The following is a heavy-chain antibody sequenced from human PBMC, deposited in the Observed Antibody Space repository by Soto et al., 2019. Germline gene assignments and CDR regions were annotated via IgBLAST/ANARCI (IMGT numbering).Heavy chain of an antibody. Sequence: GGSLRLSCAASGFTFSSYAMSWVRQAPGKGLEWVSAISGSGGSTYYADSVKGRFTISRDNAKNSLYLQMNSLRAEDTALYYCAKAATMVRGAAYYYGMDVWGQGTTVTVSS. CDR2: ISGSGGST. CDR1: GFTFSSYA. J-gene: IGHJ6*02. CDR3: AKAATMVRGAAYYYGMDV. D-gene: IGHD3-10*01. V-gene: IGHV3-23*01.